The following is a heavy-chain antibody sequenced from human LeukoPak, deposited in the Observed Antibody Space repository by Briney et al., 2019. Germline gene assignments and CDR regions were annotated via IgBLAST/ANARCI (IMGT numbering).Heavy chain of an antibody. V-gene: IGHV5-51*01. CDR1: GYSFTSYW. J-gene: IGHJ4*02. Sequence: GESLKISCKGSGYSFTSYWIGWVRQMPGKGLGWMGIIYPGDSDTRYSPSFQGQVTISADKSISTAYLQWSSLKASDTAMYYSARQEGGYSSSWKYYFDYWGQGTLVTVSS. D-gene: IGHD6-13*01. CDR2: IYPGDSDT. CDR3: ARQEGGYSSSWKYYFDY.